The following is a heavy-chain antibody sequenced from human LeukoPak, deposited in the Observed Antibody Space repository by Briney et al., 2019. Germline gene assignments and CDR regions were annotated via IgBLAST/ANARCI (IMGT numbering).Heavy chain of an antibody. D-gene: IGHD2-15*01. J-gene: IGHJ4*02. Sequence: GGSLRLSCEAPGFSFSDYSMNWVRQAPGKGLEWVSYISSSTTIKDYADSVKGRFTISRDNAKNSLYLQMNSLRDEDTAVYYCARDGGGGLDYWGQGTLVTVSS. V-gene: IGHV3-48*02. CDR3: ARDGGGGLDY. CDR1: GFSFSDYS. CDR2: ISSSTTIK.